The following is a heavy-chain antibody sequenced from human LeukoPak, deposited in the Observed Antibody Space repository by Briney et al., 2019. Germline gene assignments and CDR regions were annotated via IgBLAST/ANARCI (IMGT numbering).Heavy chain of an antibody. V-gene: IGHV4-59*08. Sequence: PSETLSLTCTVSGGSISSYYWSWIRQPPGKGLEWIGNIFYNGSTNYNPSLKSRVTISVDTSKNQFSLRLTSVTAADTAVYYCARHASWLQLWLNYWGQGTLVTVSS. J-gene: IGHJ4*02. CDR2: IFYNGST. CDR3: ARHASWLQLWLNY. CDR1: GGSISSYY. D-gene: IGHD5-18*01.